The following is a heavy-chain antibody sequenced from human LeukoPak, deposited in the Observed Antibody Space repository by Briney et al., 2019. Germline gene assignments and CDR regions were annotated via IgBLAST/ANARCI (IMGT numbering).Heavy chain of an antibody. CDR3: ARAYCINTSFYFDY. J-gene: IGHJ4*02. CDR1: GGSISSYY. CDR2: IYYSGST. V-gene: IGHV4-59*01. Sequence: PSETLSLTCTVSGGSISSYYWSWIRQPPGKGLEWIGYIYYSGSTNYNPSLKSRVTISVDTSKNQFSLKLSSVTAADTAVYYCARAYCINTSFYFDYWGQGTLVTVSS. D-gene: IGHD2-2*01.